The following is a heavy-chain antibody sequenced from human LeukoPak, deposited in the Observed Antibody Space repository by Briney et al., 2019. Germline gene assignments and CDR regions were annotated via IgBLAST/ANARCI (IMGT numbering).Heavy chain of an antibody. CDR2: IKTDGAST. CDR3: AKNSGPGVNYFDP. Sequence: GGSLRLACMASGFTFRDYWMHWVRQVPGEGLGWVSFIKTDGASTAYADSVKGRFSISRDNAKSTLYLQMNSLRVEDTGIYYCAKNSGPGVNYFDPWGQGTLVTVSS. V-gene: IGHV3-74*03. D-gene: IGHD1-7*01. J-gene: IGHJ5*02. CDR1: GFTFRDYW.